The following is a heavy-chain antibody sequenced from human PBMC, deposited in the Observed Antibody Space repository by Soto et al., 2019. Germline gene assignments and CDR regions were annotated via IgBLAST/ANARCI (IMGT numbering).Heavy chain of an antibody. CDR2: ISGGGGSTI. J-gene: IGHJ6*02. CDR3: ARARGYYDSSGYDV. CDR1: GFTFSDYY. V-gene: IGHV3-11*01. Sequence: PGGSLRLSCAASGFTFSDYYMNWIRQAPGKGLEWLSYISGGGGSTIYYAESVKGRFTISRDNAKNSVYLQMNSLRAEDTAVYYCARARGYYDSSGYDVWSQGTTVTVSS. D-gene: IGHD3-22*01.